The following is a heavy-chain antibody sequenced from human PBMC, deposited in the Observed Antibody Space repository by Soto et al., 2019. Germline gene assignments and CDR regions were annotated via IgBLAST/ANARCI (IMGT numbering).Heavy chain of an antibody. D-gene: IGHD3-10*01. V-gene: IGHV1-18*01. J-gene: IGHJ5*02. CDR1: GYTFTSYG. Sequence: QVQLVQSGAEVKKPGASVKVSCKASGYTFTSYGISWVRQAPGQGLEWMGWISAYNGHTNYAQKVQGRVTMTTDTYTRTAYMELRSLRSDDTAVYYCARDRDYSGAGSYDWFDPWGQGTLVTVSS. CDR3: ARDRDYSGAGSYDWFDP. CDR2: ISAYNGHT.